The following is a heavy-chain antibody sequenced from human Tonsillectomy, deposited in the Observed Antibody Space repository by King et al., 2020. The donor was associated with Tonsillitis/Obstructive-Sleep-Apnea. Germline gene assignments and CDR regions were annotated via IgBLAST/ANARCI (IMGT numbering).Heavy chain of an antibody. Sequence: QLQESGPGLVKPSETLSLTCTVSGGSISSYYWSWIRQPPGKGLEWIGYIYYSGSTNYNPSLKSRVTISVDTSKHHFSLKLSSVTAAETAVYYCARGGYCSSTSCYTGYFDYWRQGTLVTVSS. J-gene: IGHJ4*02. CDR1: GGSISSYY. V-gene: IGHV4-59*01. CDR3: ARGGYCSSTSCYTGYFDY. CDR2: IYYSGST. D-gene: IGHD2-2*02.